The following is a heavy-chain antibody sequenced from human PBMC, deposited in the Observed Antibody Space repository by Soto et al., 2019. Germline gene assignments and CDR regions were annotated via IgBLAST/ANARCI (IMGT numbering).Heavy chain of an antibody. V-gene: IGHV3-21*01. CDR3: TRDASRDSSARGWFDP. CDR2: ISSNSAYI. D-gene: IGHD6-13*01. J-gene: IGHJ5*02. Sequence: SGGSLRLSCAASGFTFRSFTMNWVRQAPGKGLEWVSTISSNSAYIYYTDALRGRFTISRDNAKNSPHLQMNSLRAEDTAVYYCTRDASRDSSARGWFDPWGPGTLVTVSS. CDR1: GFTFRSFT.